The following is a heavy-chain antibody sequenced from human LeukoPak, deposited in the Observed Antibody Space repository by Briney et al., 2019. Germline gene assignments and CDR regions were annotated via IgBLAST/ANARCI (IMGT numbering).Heavy chain of an antibody. D-gene: IGHD2-2*02. CDR3: AKSSAYCSSTNCYKFPDY. CDR2: ISGTGGAT. Sequence: GGSLRLSCVASGFSFGNYAMSWVRQAPGKGLQWVSQISGTGGATWYAGFARDRFTISRDNSKKTLYLQMSGLRVEDTAMYSCAKSSAYCSSTNCYKFPDYWGQGTLVTVSS. J-gene: IGHJ4*02. CDR1: GFSFGNYA. V-gene: IGHV3-23*01.